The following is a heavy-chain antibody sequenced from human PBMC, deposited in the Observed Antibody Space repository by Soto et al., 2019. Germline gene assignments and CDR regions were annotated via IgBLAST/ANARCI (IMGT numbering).Heavy chain of an antibody. Sequence: ASVKVSCKASGYSFSSYGVSWVRQAPGQGLEWMGGINPDNGKTLYAQNFQGRVTMTKDTSTDAAYMELSSLRSEDTAVYYCARGFAGEGGYYYYMDVWGKGTTVTVSS. V-gene: IGHV1-18*04. CDR3: ARGFAGEGGYYYYMDV. CDR1: GYSFSSYG. CDR2: INPDNGKT. D-gene: IGHD3-10*01. J-gene: IGHJ6*03.